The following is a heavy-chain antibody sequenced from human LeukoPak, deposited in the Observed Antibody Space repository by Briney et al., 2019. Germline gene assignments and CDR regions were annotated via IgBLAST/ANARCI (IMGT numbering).Heavy chain of an antibody. CDR3: ARAIGDYSNNFDY. Sequence: SETLSLTCTVSGGSISSYYWSWIRQPPGKGLEWIGYIYYSGSTNYNPSLKSRVTISVDTSKNQFSLKLSSVTAADTAVYYCARAIGDYSNNFDYWGQGTLVTVSS. D-gene: IGHD4-11*01. J-gene: IGHJ4*02. CDR1: GGSISSYY. CDR2: IYYSGST. V-gene: IGHV4-59*01.